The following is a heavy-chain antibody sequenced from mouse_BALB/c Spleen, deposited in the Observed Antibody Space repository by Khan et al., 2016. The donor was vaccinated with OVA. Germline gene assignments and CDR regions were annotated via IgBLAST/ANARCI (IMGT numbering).Heavy chain of an antibody. Sequence: EVQLQESGPGLVKPSQSLSLTCTVTGYSITSEYAWNWIRQFPGNKLEWMGYISSTGSTSYNPSLKSRISITRDTSKNQFFLQLKSVTTEDTATYYCARALYCRYGYALDCWG. V-gene: IGHV3-2*02. CDR2: ISSTGST. D-gene: IGHD2-14*01. J-gene: IGHJ4*01. CDR3: ARALYCRYGYALDC. CDR1: GYSITSEYA.